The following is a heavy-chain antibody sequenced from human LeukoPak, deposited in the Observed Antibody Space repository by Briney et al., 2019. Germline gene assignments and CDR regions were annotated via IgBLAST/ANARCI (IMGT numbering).Heavy chain of an antibody. CDR1: GFTFSSYA. Sequence: PGGSLRLSCAASGFTFSSYAMSWVRQAPGKGLEWVSAISGSGGSTYYADSVKGRFTISRDNSKNTLYLQLNSLRAEDTAVYYCVGGSYWDYYFDYWGQGTLVTVSS. J-gene: IGHJ4*02. CDR3: VGGSYWDYYFDY. CDR2: ISGSGGST. V-gene: IGHV3-23*01. D-gene: IGHD1-26*01.